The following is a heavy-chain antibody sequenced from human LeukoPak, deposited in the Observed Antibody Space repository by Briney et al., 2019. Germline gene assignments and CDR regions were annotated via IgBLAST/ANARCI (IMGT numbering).Heavy chain of an antibody. J-gene: IGHJ3*02. V-gene: IGHV3-53*01. CDR3: ARDFRRRIVGARDAFDI. D-gene: IGHD1-26*01. CDR2: IYSGGDT. CDR1: GFIVSSNY. Sequence: PGGSLRLSCAASGFIVSSNYMSWVRQAPGKGLEWVSLIYSGGDTYYADSVKGRFTISRDNSKNTVYLQMNSLRVEDTAVYYCARDFRRRIVGARDAFDIWGQGTMVTVSS.